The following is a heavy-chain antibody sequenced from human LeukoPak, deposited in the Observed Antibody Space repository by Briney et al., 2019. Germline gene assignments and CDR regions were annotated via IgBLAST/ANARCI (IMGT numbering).Heavy chain of an antibody. Sequence: ASVKVSCKASGYTFTSYYMHWVRQAPGQGLEWMGIINPSGGSTSYAQKFQGRVTMTRDTSTSTVYMELSSLRSEDTAVYYCARAMTGGTAQRRSYGMDVWAKGPRSPSP. CDR2: INPSGGST. CDR1: GYTFTSYY. CDR3: ARAMTGGTAQRRSYGMDV. J-gene: IGHJ6*02. D-gene: IGHD2-15*01. V-gene: IGHV1-46*01.